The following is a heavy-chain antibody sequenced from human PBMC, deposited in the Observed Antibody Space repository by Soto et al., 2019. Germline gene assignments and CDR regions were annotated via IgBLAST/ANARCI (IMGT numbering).Heavy chain of an antibody. J-gene: IGHJ3*02. CDR3: ARGRGRYCSSTSCLRIHDI. Sequence: QVQLQQWGAGLLKPSETLSLTCAVYGGSFSNYYWSWIRQPPGKGLEWIGEINHSGSTNYNPSLKSRVTISIDRSKNQFSLKLSSVTAADTAVYYCARGRGRYCSSTSCLRIHDIWGQGTMVTVSS. V-gene: IGHV4-34*01. CDR2: INHSGST. D-gene: IGHD2-2*01. CDR1: GGSFSNYY.